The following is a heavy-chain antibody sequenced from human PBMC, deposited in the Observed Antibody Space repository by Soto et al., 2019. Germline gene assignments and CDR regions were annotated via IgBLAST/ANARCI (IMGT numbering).Heavy chain of an antibody. V-gene: IGHV3-33*01. CDR3: ARDRAWNIVGASWYFDY. CDR1: GFTFSSYG. J-gene: IGHJ4*02. D-gene: IGHD1-26*01. CDR2: IWYDGSNK. Sequence: ESGGGVVQPGRSLRLSCAASGFTFSSYGMHWARQAPGKGLEWVAVIWYDGSNKYYADSVKGRFTISRDNSKNTLYLQMNSLRAEDTAVYYCARDRAWNIVGASWYFDYWGQGTLVTVSS.